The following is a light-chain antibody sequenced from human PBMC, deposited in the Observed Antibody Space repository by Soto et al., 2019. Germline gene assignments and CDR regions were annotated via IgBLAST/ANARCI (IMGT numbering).Light chain of an antibody. V-gene: IGLV4-69*01. CDR2: LNSDGSH. CDR1: SGHSSYA. Sequence: QTVVTQSPSASASLGASVKLTCTLSSGHSSYAIAWHQQQPEKGPRYLMKLNSDGSHSKGDGIPDRFSGSSSGAERYLTIPRLQSEDEADYYCQTWGTGFRVFGGGTKLTVL. CDR3: QTWGTGFRV. J-gene: IGLJ3*02.